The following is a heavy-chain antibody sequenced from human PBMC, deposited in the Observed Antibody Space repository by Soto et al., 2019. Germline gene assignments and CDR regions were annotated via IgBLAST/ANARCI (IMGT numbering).Heavy chain of an antibody. J-gene: IGHJ4*02. V-gene: IGHV3-23*01. D-gene: IGHD3-3*01. CDR2: ISGSGGST. CDR3: AKAQSITIFGVVSANDY. Sequence: GGSLRLSCAASGFTFSSYAMSWVRQAPGKGLEWVSAISGSGGSTYYADYVKGRFTISRDNSKNTLYLQMNSLRAEDTAVYYCAKAQSITIFGVVSANDYWGQGTLVTVSS. CDR1: GFTFSSYA.